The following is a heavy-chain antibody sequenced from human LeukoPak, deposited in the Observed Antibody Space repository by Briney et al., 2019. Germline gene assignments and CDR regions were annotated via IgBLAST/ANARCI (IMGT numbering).Heavy chain of an antibody. D-gene: IGHD3-22*01. CDR2: IYYSGST. CDR3: ARVYYYDSSGYYPYYFDY. J-gene: IGHJ4*02. CDR1: GGSISSSSYY. Sequence: RASETLSLTCTVSGGSISSSSYYWGWIRQPPGKGLEWIGSIYYSGSTYYNPSLKSRVTISVDTSKNQFSLKLSSVTAADTAVYYCARVYYYDSSGYYPYYFDYWGQGTLVTVSS. V-gene: IGHV4-39*07.